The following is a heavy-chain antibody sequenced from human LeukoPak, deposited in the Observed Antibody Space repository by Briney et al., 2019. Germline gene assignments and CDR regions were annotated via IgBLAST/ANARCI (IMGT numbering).Heavy chain of an antibody. J-gene: IGHJ6*02. CDR3: AKAFYYGDYLGTKYYNAMDV. CDR1: GFTFSTKW. D-gene: IGHD4-17*01. CDR2: IKEDGSDK. Sequence: GGSLRLSCAASGFTFSTKWMSWVRQVPGKGLEWVANIKEDGSDKYYVDSVKGRFTISRDNAKNSFYMQMNSLRAEDTAIYYCAKAFYYGDYLGTKYYNAMDVWGRGTTVTVSS. V-gene: IGHV3-7*03.